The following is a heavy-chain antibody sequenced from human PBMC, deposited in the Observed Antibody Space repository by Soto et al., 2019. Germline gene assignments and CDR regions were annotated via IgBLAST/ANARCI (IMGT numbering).Heavy chain of an antibody. CDR1: GFTFDDYA. CDR2: ISWNSGSI. J-gene: IGHJ6*02. CDR3: AKGIRRGYYYYYYGMDV. D-gene: IGHD5-18*01. V-gene: IGHV3-9*01. Sequence: GGSLRLSCAASGFTFDDYAMHWVRQAPGKGLEWVSGISWNSGSIGYADSVKGRLTISRDNAKNSLYLQMNSLRAEDTALYYCAKGIRRGYYYYYYGMDVWGQGTTVTVSS.